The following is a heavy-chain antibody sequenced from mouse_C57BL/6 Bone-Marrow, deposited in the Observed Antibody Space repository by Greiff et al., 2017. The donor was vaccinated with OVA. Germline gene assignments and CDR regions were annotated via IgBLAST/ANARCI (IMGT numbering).Heavy chain of an antibody. V-gene: IGHV1-81*01. CDR2: IYPRSGNT. J-gene: IGHJ2*01. CDR1: GYTFTSYG. CDR3: ARHDYDFDD. Sequence: QVHVKQSGAELARPGASVKLSCKASGYTFTSYGISWVKQRTGQGLEWIGEIYPRSGNTYYNEKFQGKATLTADKSSSTAYMELRSLTSEDSAVYFCARHDYDFDDWGQGTTLTVSS. D-gene: IGHD2-4*01.